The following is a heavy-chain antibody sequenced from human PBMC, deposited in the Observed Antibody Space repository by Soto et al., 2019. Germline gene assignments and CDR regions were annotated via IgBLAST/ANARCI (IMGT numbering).Heavy chain of an antibody. D-gene: IGHD2-2*02. CDR2: ISAYNGNT. V-gene: IGHV1-18*04. CDR1: GYTFTSYG. CDR3: ARVLSLLNPLPYYGMDV. Sequence: ASVKVSCKASGYTFTSYGISWVRQAPGQGLEWMGWISAYNGNTNYAQKLQGRVTMTTDTSTSTAYMELRSLRSDDTAVYYCARVLSLLNPLPYYGMDVWGQGTTVTVSS. J-gene: IGHJ6*02.